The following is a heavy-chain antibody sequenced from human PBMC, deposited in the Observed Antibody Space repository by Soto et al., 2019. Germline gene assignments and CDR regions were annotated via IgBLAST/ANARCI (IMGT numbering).Heavy chain of an antibody. Sequence: SETLSLTCSVSGGSISRYYWSWIRQPPGKGLEWIGYAYYSGDTGYNPSLKSRVAMAVDTSKSQVSLKLSSVTAADTAVYYCARDRSTYGGGGTGEVKENWFDPWGQGALVTVSS. D-gene: IGHD2-8*01. CDR2: AYYSGDT. CDR1: GGSISRYY. CDR3: ARDRSTYGGGGTGEVKENWFDP. V-gene: IGHV4-59*01. J-gene: IGHJ5*02.